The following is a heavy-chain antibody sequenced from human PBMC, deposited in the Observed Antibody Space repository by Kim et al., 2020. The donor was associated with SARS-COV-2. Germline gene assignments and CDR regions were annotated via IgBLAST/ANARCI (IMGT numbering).Heavy chain of an antibody. CDR3: AKDPESSGWFSFDY. CDR1: GFTFSSYG. J-gene: IGHJ4*02. D-gene: IGHD6-19*01. Sequence: GGSLRLSCAASGFTFSSYGMHWVRQAPGKGLEWVAVISYDGSNKYYADSVKGRFTISRDNSKNTLYLQMNSLRAEDTAVYYCAKDPESSGWFSFDYWGQGTLVTVSS. V-gene: IGHV3-30*18. CDR2: ISYDGSNK.